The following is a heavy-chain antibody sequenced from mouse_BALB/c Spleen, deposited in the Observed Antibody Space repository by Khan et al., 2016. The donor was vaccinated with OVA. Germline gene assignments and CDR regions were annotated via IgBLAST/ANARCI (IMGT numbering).Heavy chain of an antibody. Sequence: QVQLKESGAELARPGASVKMSCKASGYTFTSNTMHWVKQRPGQGLEWIGYINPSSGYTNYNQNFKDKATLTADKSSSTAYMQLSSLTSEDSAVYYCARRTTVYTMDYWGQGTSVTDSS. J-gene: IGHJ4*01. D-gene: IGHD1-1*01. V-gene: IGHV1-4*01. CDR3: ARRTTVYTMDY. CDR1: GYTFTSNT. CDR2: INPSSGYT.